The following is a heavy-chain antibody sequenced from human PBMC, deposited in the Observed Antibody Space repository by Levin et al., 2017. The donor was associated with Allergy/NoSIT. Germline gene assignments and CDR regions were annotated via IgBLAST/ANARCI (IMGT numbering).Heavy chain of an antibody. Sequence: SSETLSLTCTVSAGSVSSSSYYWSWIRQSPGKGLEWIGYISYSGSTNYNPSLKSRVTISVDTSKNQFSLELSSVTAADTAVYYCARSHDSTGYFNWGQGTLVTVSS. CDR1: AGSVSSSSYY. CDR3: ARSHDSTGYFN. J-gene: IGHJ4*02. CDR2: ISYSGST. V-gene: IGHV4-61*01. D-gene: IGHD3-22*01.